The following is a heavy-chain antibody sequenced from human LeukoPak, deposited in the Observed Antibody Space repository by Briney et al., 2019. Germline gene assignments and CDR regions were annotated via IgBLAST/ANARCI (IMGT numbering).Heavy chain of an antibody. V-gene: IGHV1-18*01. CDR3: ARVFGYEPDFDY. CDR2: ISAYNGNT. CDR1: GYTFTSYG. Sequence: ASVKVSCTASGYTFTSYGISWVRQAPGQGLEWMGWISAYNGNTNYSQKLQGRVTMTTDTSASTAYMELRSLRSDDTAVYYCARVFGYEPDFDYWGQGTLVTVSS. J-gene: IGHJ4*02. D-gene: IGHD5-12*01.